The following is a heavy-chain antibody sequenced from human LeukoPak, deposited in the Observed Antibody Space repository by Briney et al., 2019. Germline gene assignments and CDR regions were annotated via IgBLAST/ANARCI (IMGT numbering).Heavy chain of an antibody. J-gene: IGHJ4*02. D-gene: IGHD7-27*01. V-gene: IGHV1-2*02. CDR2: INPNSGGT. CDR1: GYTFTGYY. CDR3: ARHRLNWGYFDY. Sequence: APVKVSCKASGYTFTGYYMHWVRQAPGQGLEWMGWINPNSGGTNYAQKFQGRVTMTRDTSISTAYMELSRLRSDDTAVYYCARHRLNWGYFDYWGQGTLVTVSS.